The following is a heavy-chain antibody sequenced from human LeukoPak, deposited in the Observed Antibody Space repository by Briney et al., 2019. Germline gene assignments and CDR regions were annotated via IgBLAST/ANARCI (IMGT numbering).Heavy chain of an antibody. CDR1: GFAFSSYA. CDR3: VRDFPENWQLVPLLDY. D-gene: IGHD6-6*01. Sequence: GGSLRLSCAASGFAFSSYAMSWVRQAPGKGLEWVAVMRSGDGDTTYADSVRGRFTISRDNSKNRLDLQMNSLRPEDTAVYYCVRDFPENWQLVPLLDYWGQGILVTVSS. CDR2: MRSGDGDT. J-gene: IGHJ4*02. V-gene: IGHV3-23*01.